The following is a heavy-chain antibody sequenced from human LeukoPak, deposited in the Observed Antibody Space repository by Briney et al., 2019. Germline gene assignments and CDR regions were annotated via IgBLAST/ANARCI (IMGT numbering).Heavy chain of an antibody. CDR1: GFTFSDYY. V-gene: IGHV3-11*01. CDR3: ARDPYYYDSSGYSPVDY. D-gene: IGHD3-22*01. CDR2: ISSIGSTI. Sequence: PGGSLRLSCAASGFTFSDYYMSWIRQAPGKGLEWVSYISSIGSTIYYADSVKGRFTISRDNAKSSLYLQMNSLRAEDTAVYYCARDPYYYDSSGYSPVDYWGQGTLVTVSS. J-gene: IGHJ4*02.